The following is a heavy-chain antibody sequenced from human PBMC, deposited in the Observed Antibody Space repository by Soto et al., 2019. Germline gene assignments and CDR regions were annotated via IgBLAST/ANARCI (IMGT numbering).Heavy chain of an antibody. V-gene: IGHV2-5*02. CDR1: GFSLSTSGVG. CDR3: AHRPFECYSGSRYPGAFDI. J-gene: IGHJ3*02. Sequence: QITLKEAGPTLVKPTQTLTLTCTFSGFSLSTSGVGVGWIRQPPGKALEWLGLIYWDDDKRYSPSLKSRLTITKDTSKYQVVLTMTNMDPVDTATYFCAHRPFECYSGSRYPGAFDIWGRGTMVTVSS. D-gene: IGHD3-10*01. CDR2: IYWDDDK.